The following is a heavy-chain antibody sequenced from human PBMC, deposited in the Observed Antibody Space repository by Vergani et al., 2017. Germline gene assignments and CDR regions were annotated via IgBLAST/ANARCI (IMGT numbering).Heavy chain of an antibody. CDR2: IYYSGST. CDR1: GGSISSYY. J-gene: IGHJ6*03. V-gene: IGHV4-59*01. Sequence: QVQLQESGPGLVKPSETLSLTCTVSGGSISSYYWSWIRQPPGKGLEWIGYIYYSGSTNYNPSLKSRVTISVDTSKNQFSLKLSSVTAADTAVYYCARVRSGYDYYYYXMDVWGKGTTVTVSS. CDR3: ARVRSGYDYYYYXMDV. D-gene: IGHD5-12*01.